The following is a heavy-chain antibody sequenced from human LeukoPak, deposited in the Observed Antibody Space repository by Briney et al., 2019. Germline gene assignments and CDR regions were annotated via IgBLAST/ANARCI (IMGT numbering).Heavy chain of an antibody. J-gene: IGHJ6*02. CDR1: GYTFSNYG. V-gene: IGHV1-18*01. CDR2: ISIYNGNT. Sequence: ASVKVSCKSSGYTFSNYGVTWVRQAPGQGLEWMGWISIYNGNTKYAQKFQGRITMTTDTSTSTAYMELRRPRFDDTAMYYCARGDSLYHYGMDVWGQGTSVTVSS. CDR3: ARGDSLYHYGMDV. D-gene: IGHD3-16*02.